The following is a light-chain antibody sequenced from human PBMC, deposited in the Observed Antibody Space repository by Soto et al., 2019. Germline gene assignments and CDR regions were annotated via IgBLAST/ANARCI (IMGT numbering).Light chain of an antibody. CDR2: DAS. V-gene: IGKV3-20*01. Sequence: EIVLTQSPGTLSLSPGERATLSCRASRSVSTRYLAWYQQKPGQAPRLLIYDASNRATGIPDRFSGSGSGTDFSLTISRLEPEDFAVYYCQQFDSSPRTFGQGTKVEIK. CDR1: RSVSTRY. J-gene: IGKJ1*01. CDR3: QQFDSSPRT.